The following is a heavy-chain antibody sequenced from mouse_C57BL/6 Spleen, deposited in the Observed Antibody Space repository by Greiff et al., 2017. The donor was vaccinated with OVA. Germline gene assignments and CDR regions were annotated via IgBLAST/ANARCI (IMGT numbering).Heavy chain of an antibody. J-gene: IGHJ2*01. Sequence: LVESGAELVRPGTSVKVSCKASGYAFTNYLIAWVKQRPGQGLEWIGVINAGSGGTNYTEKFKGQATLTADKSSSTAYMQLSRLTSEDTAVYYCARSGYGYDGFDYWGQGTTLTVSS. D-gene: IGHD2-2*01. V-gene: IGHV1-54*01. CDR1: GYAFTNYL. CDR2: INAGSGGT. CDR3: ARSGYGYDGFDY.